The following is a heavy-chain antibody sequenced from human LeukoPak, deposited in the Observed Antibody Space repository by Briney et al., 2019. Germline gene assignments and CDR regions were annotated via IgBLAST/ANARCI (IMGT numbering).Heavy chain of an antibody. CDR2: FDPEDGET. Sequence: GASVKVSCKASGGTFSSYAISWVRQAPGQGLEWMGGFDPEDGETIYAQKFQGRVTMTEDTSTDTAYMELSSLRSEDTAVYYCATGIAVAGRDYWGQGTLVTVSS. J-gene: IGHJ4*02. V-gene: IGHV1-24*01. CDR1: GGTFSSYA. D-gene: IGHD6-19*01. CDR3: ATGIAVAGRDY.